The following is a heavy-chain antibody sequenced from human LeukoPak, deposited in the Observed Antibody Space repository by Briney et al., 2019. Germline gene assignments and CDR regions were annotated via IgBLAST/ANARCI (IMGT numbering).Heavy chain of an antibody. Sequence: GGSLRLSCAASGFTFSKYWMLWVRQAPGKGLESVSRINTDGTVTTYADSVKGRFTVSRDNADNTMFLQMNSVRDEDTAVYYCARGLAVAGSPVRYWGQGTLVTVSS. CDR3: ARGLAVAGSPVRY. CDR2: INTDGTVT. D-gene: IGHD6-19*01. J-gene: IGHJ4*02. V-gene: IGHV3-74*01. CDR1: GFTFSKYW.